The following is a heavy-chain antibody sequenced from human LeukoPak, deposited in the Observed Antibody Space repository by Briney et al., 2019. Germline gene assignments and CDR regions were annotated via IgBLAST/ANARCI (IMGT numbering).Heavy chain of an antibody. J-gene: IGHJ4*02. D-gene: IGHD2-21*01. V-gene: IGHV1-3*03. CDR1: GYTFTSCA. Sequence: ASVKVSCKASGYTFTSCAMHWVRQAPGQRLEWMGWINAGNGNTKYSQEFQGRVTITRDTSASTAYMELSSLRSEDMAVYYCARERRGGAVGYFDYWGQGTLVTVSS. CDR2: INAGNGNT. CDR3: ARERRGGAVGYFDY.